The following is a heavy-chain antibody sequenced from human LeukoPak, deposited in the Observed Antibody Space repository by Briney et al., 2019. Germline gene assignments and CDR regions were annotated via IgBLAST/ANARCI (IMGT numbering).Heavy chain of an antibody. D-gene: IGHD2-15*01. V-gene: IGHV1-24*01. Sequence: ASVKVSCKVSGYTLTELSMHWVRQAPGKGLEWMGGFDPEDGETIYAQKFQGRVTMTEDTSTDTAYMELSSLRSEATAVYYCATGREYCSGGSCYSFDYWGQGTLVTVSS. CDR1: GYTLTELS. CDR2: FDPEDGET. CDR3: ATGREYCSGGSCYSFDY. J-gene: IGHJ4*02.